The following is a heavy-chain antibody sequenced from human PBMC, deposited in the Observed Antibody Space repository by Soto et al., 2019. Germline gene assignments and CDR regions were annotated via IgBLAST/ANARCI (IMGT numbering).Heavy chain of an antibody. Sequence: QVQLVQSGAEVKKPGASVKVSCKASGYTFTSYGISWVRQAPGQGIEWMGWIIAYNGNTNYAQKLQGRVTMTTDTSTSTAYMELRSLRSDDTAVYYCARDYGDYGHYYYGMDVWGQGTTVTVSS. V-gene: IGHV1-18*01. D-gene: IGHD4-17*01. CDR3: ARDYGDYGHYYYGMDV. J-gene: IGHJ6*02. CDR2: IIAYNGNT. CDR1: GYTFTSYG.